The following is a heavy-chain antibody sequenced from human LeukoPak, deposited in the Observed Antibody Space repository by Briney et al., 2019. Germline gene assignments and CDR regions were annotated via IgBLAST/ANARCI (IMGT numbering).Heavy chain of an antibody. CDR2: IGRSSSPI. CDR1: GFTFSTYS. Sequence: GGSLRLSCAASGFTFSTYSMNWVRQAPGKGLEWVSYIGRSSSPIYYADSVKGRFTISRDNSKNTLYLQMNSLRAEDTAVYYCAREARMVYATAAPDYWGQGTLVTVSS. CDR3: AREARMVYATAAPDY. D-gene: IGHD2-8*01. V-gene: IGHV3-48*01. J-gene: IGHJ4*02.